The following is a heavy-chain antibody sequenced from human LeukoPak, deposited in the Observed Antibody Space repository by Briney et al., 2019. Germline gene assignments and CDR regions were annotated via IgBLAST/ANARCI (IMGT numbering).Heavy chain of an antibody. CDR3: ARHYGP. D-gene: IGHD3-16*01. CDR1: GGSFSGYY. V-gene: IGHV4-34*01. J-gene: IGHJ5*02. Sequence: PSETLSLTCAVYGGSFSGYYWSWIRKPPGKGLEWIGSIYHSGSTYYNPSLKSRVTISVDTSRNQFSLNLSSVTAADTAVYYCARHYGPWSQGTLVAVSS. CDR2: IYHSGST.